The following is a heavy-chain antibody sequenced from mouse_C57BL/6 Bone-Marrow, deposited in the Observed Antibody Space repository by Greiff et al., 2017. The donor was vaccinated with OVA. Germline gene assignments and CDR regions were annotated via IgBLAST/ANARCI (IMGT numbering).Heavy chain of an antibody. V-gene: IGHV1-50*01. Sequence: VKLQQPGAELVKPGASVKLSCKASGYTFTSYWMQWVKQRPGQGLEWIGEIDPSDSYTNYNQKFKGKATLTVDTSSSTAYMQLSSLTSEDSAVYYCATYYYGSSSAWFAYWGQGTLVTVSA. CDR3: ATYYYGSSSAWFAY. CDR2: IDPSDSYT. D-gene: IGHD1-1*01. J-gene: IGHJ3*01. CDR1: GYTFTSYW.